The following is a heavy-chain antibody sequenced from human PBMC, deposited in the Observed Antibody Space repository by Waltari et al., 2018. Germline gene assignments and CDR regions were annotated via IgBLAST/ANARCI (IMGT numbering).Heavy chain of an antibody. V-gene: IGHV3-30*02. CDR3: AKDGSFVVVPEAMFDYYMDV. Sequence: QMQLVESGGGVVQPGGSLSVTCAASGFPFGRSGLHWVRQAPGKGLEGVAFIRYDGSNAYYADSVKVRFTISRDNSKNTLSLHMNSLRPEDTAVYYCAKDGSFVVVPEAMFDYYMDVWGKGTTVSVSS. CDR1: GFPFGRSG. D-gene: IGHD2-2*01. J-gene: IGHJ6*03. CDR2: IRYDGSNA.